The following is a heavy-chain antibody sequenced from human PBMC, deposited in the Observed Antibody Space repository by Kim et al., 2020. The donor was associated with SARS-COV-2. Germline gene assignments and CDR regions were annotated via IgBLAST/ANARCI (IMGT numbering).Heavy chain of an antibody. V-gene: IGHV4-34*01. Sequence: SETLSLTCAVYGGSFSGYYWSWIRQPPGKGLEWIGEINHSGSTNYNPSLKSRVTISVDTSKNQFSLKLSSVTAADTAVYYCARAGVVCSWSGYPCGPVNFDYWGQGTLVTVSS. CDR1: GGSFSGYY. J-gene: IGHJ4*02. D-gene: IGHD3-3*01. CDR2: INHSGST. CDR3: ARAGVVCSWSGYPCGPVNFDY.